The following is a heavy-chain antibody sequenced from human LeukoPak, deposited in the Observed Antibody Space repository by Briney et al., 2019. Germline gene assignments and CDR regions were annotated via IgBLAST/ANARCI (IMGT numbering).Heavy chain of an antibody. D-gene: IGHD3-22*01. V-gene: IGHV3-23*01. CDR1: GFTFSSYA. CDR3: ARRVSSGYYYPDYYYYMDV. J-gene: IGHJ6*03. CDR2: ISGSGGST. Sequence: GGSLRLSCAVSGFTFSSYAMSWVRQAPGKGLEWVSAISGSGGSTYYADSVKGRFTISRDNSKTTLYLQMNSLRAEDTALYYCARRVSSGYYYPDYYYYMDVWGKGTTVTVSS.